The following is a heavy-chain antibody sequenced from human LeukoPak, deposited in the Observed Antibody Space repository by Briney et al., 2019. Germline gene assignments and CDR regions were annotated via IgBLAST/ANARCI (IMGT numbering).Heavy chain of an antibody. Sequence: SQTLSLTCTVSGGSISSGDYYWSWIRQPPGKGLEWIGYIYYSGSTYYNPSLKSRVTISVDTSKNQFSLKLSSVTAADTAVYYCARANTTVTTQEWGPGAFDIWGQGTMVTVSS. V-gene: IGHV4-30-4*01. D-gene: IGHD4-17*01. CDR2: IYYSGST. J-gene: IGHJ3*02. CDR1: GGSISSGDYY. CDR3: ARANTTVTTQEWGPGAFDI.